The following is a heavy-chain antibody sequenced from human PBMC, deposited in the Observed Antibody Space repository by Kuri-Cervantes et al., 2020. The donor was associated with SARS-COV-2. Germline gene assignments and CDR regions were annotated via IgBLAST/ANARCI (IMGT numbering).Heavy chain of an antibody. CDR1: GYTFNNYA. D-gene: IGHD5-12*01. J-gene: IGHJ5*02. V-gene: IGHV1-3*01. CDR3: ARDRRGFPGWFDP. CDR2: INADNGNS. Sequence: ASVKVSCKASGYTFNNYAMHWVRQAPGDRLEWMGWINADNGNSKYSERFQGRVTITRDTSASTVYMELSSLRFEDTAVYYCARDRRGFPGWFDPWGQGTLVTVSS.